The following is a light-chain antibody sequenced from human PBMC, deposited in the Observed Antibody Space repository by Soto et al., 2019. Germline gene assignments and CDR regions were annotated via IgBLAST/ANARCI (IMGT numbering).Light chain of an antibody. Sequence: DIQMTQSPSSLSASVEDRVIITCRASQSISNHLNWYQQKPGKAPKLLIFAASSLQSGVPSRFSGSGSGTEFTLTISSLQPDDFATYYCQQYDNYPWTFGQGTKVDIK. J-gene: IGKJ1*01. CDR1: QSISNH. CDR3: QQYDNYPWT. V-gene: IGKV1-17*01. CDR2: AAS.